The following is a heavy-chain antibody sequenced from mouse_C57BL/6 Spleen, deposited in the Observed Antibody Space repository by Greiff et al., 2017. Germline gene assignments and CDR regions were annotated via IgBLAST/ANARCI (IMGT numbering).Heavy chain of an antibody. Sequence: VQLQESGPELVKPGASVKISCKASGYAFSSSWMNWVKQRPGKGLEWIGRIYPGDGDTNYNGKFKGKATLTAYKSSSTAYMQLSSLTSEDSAVYFCARNITTVVADWYFDVGGTGTTVTVSS. V-gene: IGHV1-82*01. J-gene: IGHJ1*03. CDR2: IYPGDGDT. CDR1: GYAFSSSW. CDR3: ARNITTVVADWYFDV. D-gene: IGHD1-1*01.